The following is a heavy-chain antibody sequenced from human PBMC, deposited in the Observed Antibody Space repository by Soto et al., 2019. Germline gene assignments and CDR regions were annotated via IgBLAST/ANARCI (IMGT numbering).Heavy chain of an antibody. J-gene: IGHJ5*02. V-gene: IGHV4-39*01. D-gene: IGHD3-22*01. Sequence: SETLSLTCTVSGGSIISSSYYFFCIRQRPGKGLEWIGSIYSSGSTYYNPSLKSRVTISVDTSKNQFSLKLSSVTAADTAVYYCARRDSSGYYGWFDPWGQGTLVTVSS. CDR3: ARRDSSGYYGWFDP. CDR2: IYSSGST. CDR1: GGSIISSSYY.